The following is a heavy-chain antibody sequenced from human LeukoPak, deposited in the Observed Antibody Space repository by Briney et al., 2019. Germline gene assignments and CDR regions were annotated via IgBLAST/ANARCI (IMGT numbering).Heavy chain of an antibody. CDR1: GFTFSSYA. J-gene: IGHJ4*02. Sequence: GGSLRLSCAASGFTFSSYAMHWVRQAPGKGLEWVAVISYDGSNKYYADSVKGRFTISRDNSKNTLYLQMNSLRAEDTAVFYCADLGYSYGYEDYWGQGTLVTVSS. CDR2: ISYDGSNK. D-gene: IGHD5-18*01. V-gene: IGHV3-30-3*01. CDR3: ADLGYSYGYEDY.